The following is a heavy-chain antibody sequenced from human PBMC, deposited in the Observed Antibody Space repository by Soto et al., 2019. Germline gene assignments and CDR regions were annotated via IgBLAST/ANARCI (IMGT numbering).Heavy chain of an antibody. V-gene: IGHV4-59*01. CDR3: ARQGPASILNTWFDP. CDR1: GGSISSYY. D-gene: IGHD2-2*01. CDR2: IYYSGSN. Sequence: PSETLSLTCTVSGGSISSYYWSWIWQPPGKGLGWIGYIYYSGSNNYNLTLKSRATISLATYKNHFSLKLSYVTAADTDVYYCARQGPASILNTWFDPWGQGTLVTVSS. J-gene: IGHJ5*02.